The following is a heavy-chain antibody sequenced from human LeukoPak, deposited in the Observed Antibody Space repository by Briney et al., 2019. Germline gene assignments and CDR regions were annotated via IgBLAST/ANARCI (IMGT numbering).Heavy chain of an antibody. CDR1: GFTFDDYA. CDR2: ISWNSGSI. D-gene: IGHD6-13*01. J-gene: IGHJ4*02. Sequence: GRSLRLSCAASGFTFDDYAMHWVRQAPGKGLEWVSGISWNSGSIAYADSVKGRFTISRDNAKNSLYLQMNSLRAEDTALYYCAKAGYSSSWYVRQVNQRFDYWGQGTLVTVSS. CDR3: AKAGYSSSWYVRQVNQRFDY. V-gene: IGHV3-9*01.